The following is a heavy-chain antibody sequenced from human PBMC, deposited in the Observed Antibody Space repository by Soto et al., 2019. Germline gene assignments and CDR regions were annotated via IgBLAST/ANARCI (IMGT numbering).Heavy chain of an antibody. Sequence: SETLSLTCTVSGGSISSYYWSWIRQPPGKGLEWIGYIYYSGSTNYNPSLKSRVTISVDTSKNQFSLKLSSVTAADTAMYYCARAPGKWWPFYYYMDVWGKGTTVTVSS. CDR2: IYYSGST. J-gene: IGHJ6*03. D-gene: IGHD2-15*01. CDR1: GGSISSYY. CDR3: ARAPGKWWPFYYYMDV. V-gene: IGHV4-59*08.